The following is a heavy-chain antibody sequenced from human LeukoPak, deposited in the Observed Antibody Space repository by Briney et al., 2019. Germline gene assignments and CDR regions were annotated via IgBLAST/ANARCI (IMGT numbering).Heavy chain of an antibody. D-gene: IGHD1-26*01. V-gene: IGHV3-66*02. J-gene: IGHJ4*02. Sequence: GGSLRLSCAASGFTVSSNYMTWVRQAPGKGLEWVSAISTSGVSTYYADSVKGRFTISRDNSKNTLYLQMNSLRAEDTAVYYCAISNWYSNSIHFDFWGQGNLVIVSS. CDR2: ISTSGVST. CDR1: GFTVSSNY. CDR3: AISNWYSNSIHFDF.